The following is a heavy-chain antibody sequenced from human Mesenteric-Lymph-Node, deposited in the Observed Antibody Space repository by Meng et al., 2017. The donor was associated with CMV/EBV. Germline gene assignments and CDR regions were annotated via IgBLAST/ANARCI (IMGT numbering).Heavy chain of an antibody. CDR1: GYSFSSYW. CDR2: IYPDDSDT. D-gene: IGHD3-10*01. V-gene: IGHV5-51*01. Sequence: GESLKISCKGSGYSFSSYWIGWVRQMPGKGLEWMGLIYPDDSDTRYSPSFQGQVTISADKSIATAYLQWSSLKASDTAMYYCAIRDITQGFQHWGQGTLVTVSS. CDR3: AIRDITQGFQH. J-gene: IGHJ1*01.